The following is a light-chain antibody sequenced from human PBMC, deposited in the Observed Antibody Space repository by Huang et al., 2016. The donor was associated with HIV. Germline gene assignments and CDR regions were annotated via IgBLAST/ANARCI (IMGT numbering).Light chain of an antibody. J-gene: IGKJ2*01. CDR1: QSVSTN. CDR2: GAS. V-gene: IGKV3-15*01. Sequence: EIVMTQSPATLSVSTGESATLSCRASQSVSTNLGWYQQKPGQAPRLLIYGASTRATGGPARFSGSGSGTEFTLTISSLQPEDFAVYYCQQYNKWITFGQGTKLEIK. CDR3: QQYNKWIT.